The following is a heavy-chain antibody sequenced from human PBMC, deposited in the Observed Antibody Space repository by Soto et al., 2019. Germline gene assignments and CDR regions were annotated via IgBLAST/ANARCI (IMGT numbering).Heavy chain of an antibody. CDR1: GFTVSSNY. J-gene: IGHJ4*02. V-gene: IGHV3-53*02. CDR3: ASSGYYDSSGRPGLGY. D-gene: IGHD3-22*01. Sequence: EVQLVETGGGLIQPGGSLRLSCAASGFTVSSNYMSWVRQAPGKGLEWVSVIYSGGSTYYADSVKGGVTISSDNSKNTLYLQMNSLRAEDTAVYYCASSGYYDSSGRPGLGYWGQGTLVTVSS. CDR2: IYSGGST.